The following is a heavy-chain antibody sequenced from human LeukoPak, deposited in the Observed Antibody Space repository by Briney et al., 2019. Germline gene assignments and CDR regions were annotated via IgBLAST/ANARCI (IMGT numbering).Heavy chain of an antibody. D-gene: IGHD2-15*01. J-gene: IGHJ4*02. Sequence: PSETLSLTCAGYGGSFSGYYWSSIRQPPGKGLEWIGEINHSGSTNYNPSLKSRVTISVDTSKNQFSLKLSYVTAADTAVYYCGRGTVVISDYWGQGTLVTVSS. CDR2: INHSGST. CDR3: GRGTVVISDY. CDR1: GGSFSGYY. V-gene: IGHV4-34*01.